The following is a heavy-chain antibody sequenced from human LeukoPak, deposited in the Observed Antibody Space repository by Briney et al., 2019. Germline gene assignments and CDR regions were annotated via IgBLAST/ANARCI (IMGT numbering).Heavy chain of an antibody. CDR1: GFTFDDYT. Sequence: GGSLRLSCAASGFTFDDYTMHWVRQAPGKGLEWVSLISWDGGSTYYADSVKGRLTVPRDNSKNSLYLQMNSLRTEDTALYFCAKDHYYGSGSYSRWVYFDYWGQGTLVTVSS. D-gene: IGHD3-10*01. CDR2: ISWDGGST. CDR3: AKDHYYGSGSYSRWVYFDY. V-gene: IGHV3-43*01. J-gene: IGHJ4*02.